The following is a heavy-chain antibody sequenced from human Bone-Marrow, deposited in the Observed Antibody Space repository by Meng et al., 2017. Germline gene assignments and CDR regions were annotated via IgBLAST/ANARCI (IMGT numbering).Heavy chain of an antibody. CDR1: GGSFSDYY. Sequence: QVQVQQSGAGLLKPSETLSLTCVVSGGSFSDYYWSWIRQPPGKGLEWIGEINHSGSTNYNPSLESRATISVDTSQNNLSLKLSSVTAADSAVYYCARGPTTMAHDFDYWGQGTLVTASS. V-gene: IGHV4-34*01. D-gene: IGHD4-11*01. CDR3: ARGPTTMAHDFDY. CDR2: INHSGST. J-gene: IGHJ4*02.